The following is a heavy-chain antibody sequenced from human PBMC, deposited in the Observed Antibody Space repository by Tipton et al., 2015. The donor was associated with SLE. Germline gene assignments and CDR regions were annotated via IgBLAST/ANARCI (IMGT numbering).Heavy chain of an antibody. Sequence: TLSLTCAVSGGSISSSNWWSWVRQPPGKGLEWIGEIYHSGSTNYNPSLKSRVTTSVDKSKNQFSLKLSSVTAADTAVYYCAREVGAARPFDLWGRGTLVTVSS. D-gene: IGHD6-6*01. CDR3: AREVGAARPFDL. V-gene: IGHV4-4*02. CDR1: GGSISSSNW. CDR2: IYHSGST. J-gene: IGHJ2*01.